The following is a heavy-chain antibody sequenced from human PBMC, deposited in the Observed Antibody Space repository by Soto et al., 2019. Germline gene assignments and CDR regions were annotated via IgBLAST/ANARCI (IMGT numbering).Heavy chain of an antibody. CDR3: APDGVHKAMVPLGMYV. J-gene: IGHJ6*02. D-gene: IGHD5-18*01. V-gene: IGHV1-69*12. CDR2: IIPIFGTA. CDR1: GGTFRSYA. Sequence: QVQLVQSGAEVKKPGSSVKVSCKATGGTFRSYAISWVRQAPGQGLEWMGGIIPIFGTANYAQKFQGRVTITADESTTTAYLELSSLRSEDTAVYYCAPDGVHKAMVPLGMYVWGQAHTITVSS.